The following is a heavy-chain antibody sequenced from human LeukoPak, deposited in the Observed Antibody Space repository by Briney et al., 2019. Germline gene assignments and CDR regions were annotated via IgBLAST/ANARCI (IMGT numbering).Heavy chain of an antibody. Sequence: ASVKVSCKASGYTFTGYYIHWVRQAPGQGLEWMGWIDPNSGGTNYAQKLQGRVTMTRDTSVSTAYMELSRLRSDDTAVYYCASLIVVFPVARLDGFDLWGQGTMLTVSS. CDR3: ASLIVVFPVARLDGFDL. V-gene: IGHV1-2*02. J-gene: IGHJ3*01. D-gene: IGHD2-15*01. CDR2: IDPNSGGT. CDR1: GYTFTGYY.